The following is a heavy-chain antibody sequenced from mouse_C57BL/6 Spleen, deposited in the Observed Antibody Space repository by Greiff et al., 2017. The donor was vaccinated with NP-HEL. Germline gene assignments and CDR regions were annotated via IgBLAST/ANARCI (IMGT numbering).Heavy chain of an antibody. Sequence: QVQLQQSGAELARPGASVKLSCKASGYTFTSYGISWVKQRTGQGLEWIGEIYPRSGNTYYNEKFKGKATLTADKSSSTAYMELRSLTSEDSAVYFCANYYGSSSFSYWYFDVWGTGTTVTVSS. CDR1: GYTFTSYG. V-gene: IGHV1-81*01. D-gene: IGHD1-1*01. J-gene: IGHJ1*03. CDR2: IYPRSGNT. CDR3: ANYYGSSSFSYWYFDV.